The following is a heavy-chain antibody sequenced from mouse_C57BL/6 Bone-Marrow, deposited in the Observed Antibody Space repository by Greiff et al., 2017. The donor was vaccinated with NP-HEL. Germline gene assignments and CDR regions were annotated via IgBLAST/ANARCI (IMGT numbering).Heavy chain of an antibody. CDR2: ISNGGGST. V-gene: IGHV5-12*01. CDR3: ARLRYYFDY. Sequence: EVKLMESGGGLVQPGGSLKLSCAASGFTFSDYYMYWVRQTPEKRLEWVAYISNGGGSTYYPDTVKGRFTISRDNAKNTLYLQMSRLKSEDTAMYYCARLRYYFDYWGQGTTLTVSS. J-gene: IGHJ2*01. CDR1: GFTFSDYY. D-gene: IGHD1-1*01.